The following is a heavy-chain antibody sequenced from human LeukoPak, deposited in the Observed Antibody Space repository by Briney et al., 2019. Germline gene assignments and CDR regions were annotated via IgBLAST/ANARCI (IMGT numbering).Heavy chain of an antibody. J-gene: IGHJ4*02. Sequence: GGSLRLSCGASGFTFSSYAMSWVRQAPGKGLEWVSAISGSGGSTYYADSVKGRFTISRDNSKNTLYLQMNSLRAEDTAVYYCAKPPRYSSSWYYFDYWGQGTLVTVSS. V-gene: IGHV3-23*01. D-gene: IGHD6-13*01. CDR2: ISGSGGST. CDR3: AKPPRYSSSWYYFDY. CDR1: GFTFSSYA.